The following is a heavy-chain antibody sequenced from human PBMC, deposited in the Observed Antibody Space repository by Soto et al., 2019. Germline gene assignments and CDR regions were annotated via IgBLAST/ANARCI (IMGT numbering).Heavy chain of an antibody. CDR3: ARDQVGVGPTIDY. CDR1: GFTFSTYW. Sequence: EVQLVESGGGLVQPGGSLRLSCAASGFTFSTYWMHWVRQAPGKGPVWVSRITDDGSTTFYADSVKGRFTISRDNAKNPLYLQMNSLRAEDTAVYYCARDQVGVGPTIDYWGQGSLVTVSS. CDR2: ITDDGSTT. J-gene: IGHJ4*02. V-gene: IGHV3-74*01. D-gene: IGHD1-26*01.